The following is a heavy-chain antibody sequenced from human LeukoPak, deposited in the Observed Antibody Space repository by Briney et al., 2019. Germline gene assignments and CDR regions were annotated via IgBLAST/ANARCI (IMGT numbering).Heavy chain of an antibody. V-gene: IGHV4-39*07. J-gene: IGHJ5*02. CDR3: ARGAWFDP. Sequence: PSETLSLTCTVSGGSISSSSYYWGWIRQPPGKGLEWIGEINHSGSTNYNPSLKSRVTISVDTSKNQFSLKLSSVTAADTAVYYCARGAWFDPWGQGTLVTVSS. CDR2: INHSGST. CDR1: GGSISSSSYY.